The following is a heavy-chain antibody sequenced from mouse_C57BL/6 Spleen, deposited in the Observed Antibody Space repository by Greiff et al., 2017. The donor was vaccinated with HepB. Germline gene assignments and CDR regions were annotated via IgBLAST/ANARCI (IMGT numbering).Heavy chain of an antibody. D-gene: IGHD3-2*01. V-gene: IGHV5-4*03. CDR2: ISDGGSYT. Sequence: EVNVVESGGGLVKPGGSLKLSCAASGFTFSSYAMSWVRQTPEKRLEWVATISDGGSYTYYPDNVKGRFTISRDNAKNNLYLQMSHLKSEDTAMYYCARAKTARSHYFDYWGQGTTLTVSS. CDR3: ARAKTARSHYFDY. CDR1: GFTFSSYA. J-gene: IGHJ2*01.